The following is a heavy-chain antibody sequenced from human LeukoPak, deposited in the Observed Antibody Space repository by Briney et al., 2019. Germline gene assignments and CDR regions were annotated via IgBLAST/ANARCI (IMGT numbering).Heavy chain of an antibody. J-gene: IGHJ3*02. CDR1: GFTFSSYW. D-gene: IGHD6-13*01. CDR3: ARGSIAGHDAFDI. Sequence: GGSLRLSCAASGFTFSSYWMSWVRQAPGKGLEWVANIKQDGSEKYYVDSVKGRFTISRDNAKNSLYLQMNSLRAEDTAVYYCARGSIAGHDAFDIWGQGTMVTVSS. V-gene: IGHV3-7*01. CDR2: IKQDGSEK.